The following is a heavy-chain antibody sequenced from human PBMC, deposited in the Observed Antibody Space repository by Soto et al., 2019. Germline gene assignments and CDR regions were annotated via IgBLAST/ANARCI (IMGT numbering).Heavy chain of an antibody. J-gene: IGHJ4*02. V-gene: IGHV1-18*04. CDR1: GYTFTSHG. Sequence: QVQLVQSGAEVKKPGASMKVSCKASGYTFTSHGISWVRQAPGQGLEWMGWNNVYNGDTNYARKFQGRVSMTADSSTKTAYPEMRSLRADGTVGYYGAGDYLGGPGLATIHFDQWGQGTLV. CDR2: NNVYNGDT. CDR3: AGDYLGGPGLATIHFDQ. D-gene: IGHD5-12*01.